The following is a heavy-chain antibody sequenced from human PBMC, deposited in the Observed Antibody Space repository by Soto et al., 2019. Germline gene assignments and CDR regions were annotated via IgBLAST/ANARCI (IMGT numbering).Heavy chain of an antibody. CDR1: GGSFSGYY. V-gene: IGHV4-34*01. Sequence: SETLSLTCAVYGGSFSGYYWSWIRQPPGKGLEWIGEINHSGSTNYNPSLKSRVTISVDTSKNQFSLKLSSVTAADTAVYYCARAVYCTTANCWYDFHYYNIDVWGQGTAGTV. CDR2: INHSGST. CDR3: ARAVYCTTANCWYDFHYYNIDV. J-gene: IGHJ6*02. D-gene: IGHD2-2*01.